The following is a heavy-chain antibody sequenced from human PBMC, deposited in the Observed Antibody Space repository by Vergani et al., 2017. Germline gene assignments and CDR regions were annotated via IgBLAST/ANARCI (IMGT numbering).Heavy chain of an antibody. Sequence: QVQLQQWGAGLLKPSETLSLTCAVYGGSFSGYYWSWIRQPPGKGLEWIGEINHSGSTNYNPSLKSRVTISVDTSKNQFSLKLSSVTAADTAVYYCARGIAAAGTWGFYYYYYMDVWGKGTTVTVSS. CDR2: INHSGST. D-gene: IGHD6-13*01. J-gene: IGHJ6*03. CDR1: GGSFSGYY. V-gene: IGHV4-34*01. CDR3: ARGIAAAGTWGFYYYYYMDV.